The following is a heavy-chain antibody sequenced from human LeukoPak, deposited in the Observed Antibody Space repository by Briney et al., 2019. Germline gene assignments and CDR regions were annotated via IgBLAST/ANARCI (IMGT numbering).Heavy chain of an antibody. Sequence: SETLSLTCTVSGGSISSSSYYWGWIRQPPGKGLEWIGSIYYSGSTYYNPSLKSRVTISVDTSKNQFSLKLSSVTAADTAVYYCARANGLWFGELSLGLYAFDIWGQGTMVTVSS. CDR3: ARANGLWFGELSLGLYAFDI. J-gene: IGHJ3*02. CDR2: IYYSGST. CDR1: GGSISSSSYY. V-gene: IGHV4-39*07. D-gene: IGHD3-10*01.